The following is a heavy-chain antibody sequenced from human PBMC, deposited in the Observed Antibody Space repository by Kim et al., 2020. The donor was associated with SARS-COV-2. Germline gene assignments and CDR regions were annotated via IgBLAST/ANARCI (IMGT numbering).Heavy chain of an antibody. D-gene: IGHD3-10*01. Sequence: GGSLRLSCAASGFSFDDYTMHWVRQVPGKGLEWVSAISWDGGNTYYADSVKGRFIISRDDSKNSLYLQMNSLRAEDTALFYCARTRLRRVTFYGMDVWGPGSTVTVAS. CDR1: GFSFDDYT. CDR2: ISWDGGNT. J-gene: IGHJ6*02. V-gene: IGHV3-43*01. CDR3: ARTRLRRVTFYGMDV.